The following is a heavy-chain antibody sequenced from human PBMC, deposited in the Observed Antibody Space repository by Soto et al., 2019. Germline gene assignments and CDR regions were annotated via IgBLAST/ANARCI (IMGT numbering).Heavy chain of an antibody. CDR2: ISGSGGST. CDR3: AKGRTGYFYYYMDV. V-gene: IGHV3-23*01. CDR1: GFPFTSYA. J-gene: IGHJ6*03. D-gene: IGHD3-9*01. Sequence: EVQLLESGGGLVQPGGSLRLSCAASGFPFTSYAMSWVRQTPGKGLEWVSAISGSGGSTYYADSVKGRFTISRDNSKNTLYLQMNSLRAEDTAVYYCAKGRTGYFYYYMDVWGKGITVTVSS.